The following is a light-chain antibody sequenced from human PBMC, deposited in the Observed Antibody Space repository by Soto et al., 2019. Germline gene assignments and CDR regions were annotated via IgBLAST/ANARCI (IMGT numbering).Light chain of an antibody. CDR1: SSDVGGYNY. CDR3: SSYAGSSTLV. Sequence: QSVLTQPRSVSGSPGQSVTISCTGTSSDVGGYNYVSWYQQHPGKAPKLMIYDVSKRPSGVPDRFSGSKSGNTASLTISGLQAEDEADYYCSSYAGSSTLVFGGGTQLTVL. CDR2: DVS. V-gene: IGLV2-11*01. J-gene: IGLJ3*02.